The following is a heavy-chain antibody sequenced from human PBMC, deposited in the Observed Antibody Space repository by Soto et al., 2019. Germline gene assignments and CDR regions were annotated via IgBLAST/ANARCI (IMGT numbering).Heavy chain of an antibody. Sequence: GGSLRLSCAALGLTVRGKKYITWVRQAPGKGLEWVSALYDVDGTYYADSAKGRFTISRDNSNNIIYLQMNSLGPDDTAVYYCASWLEREHAYDIWGLGTMVTVSS. J-gene: IGHJ3*02. D-gene: IGHD1-1*01. CDR2: LYDVDGT. CDR3: ASWLEREHAYDI. V-gene: IGHV3-53*01. CDR1: GLTVRGKKY.